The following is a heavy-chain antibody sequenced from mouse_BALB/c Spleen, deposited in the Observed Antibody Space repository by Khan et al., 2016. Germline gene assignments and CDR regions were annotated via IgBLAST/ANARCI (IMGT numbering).Heavy chain of an antibody. CDR1: GFSLTGYG. CDR2: IWGDGST. Sequence: QVQLKQSGPGLVAPSQSLSITCTVSGFSLTGYGVNWVRQPPGKGLEWLGMIWGDGSTDYNSALKSRLTITKDNSKSQVFLKMNSLQTDDTASYYCARVWGDYWGQGTSVTVSS. D-gene: IGHD1-1*02. J-gene: IGHJ4*01. CDR3: ARVWGDY. V-gene: IGHV2-6-7*01.